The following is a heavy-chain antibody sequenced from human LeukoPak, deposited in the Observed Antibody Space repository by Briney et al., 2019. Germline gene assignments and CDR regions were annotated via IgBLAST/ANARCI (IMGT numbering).Heavy chain of an antibody. V-gene: IGHV1-2*02. J-gene: IGHJ4*02. CDR1: GYTFTGYY. Sequence: ASVKVSCKASGYTFTGYYIHWVRQAPGQGLEWMGWINPNSGGTNYAQKFQGRVTMTRDTSISTAYTELSRLRSDDTAMYYCARDKRTAVAGTYGYWGQGTLVTVSS. CDR2: INPNSGGT. D-gene: IGHD6-19*01. CDR3: ARDKRTAVAGTYGY.